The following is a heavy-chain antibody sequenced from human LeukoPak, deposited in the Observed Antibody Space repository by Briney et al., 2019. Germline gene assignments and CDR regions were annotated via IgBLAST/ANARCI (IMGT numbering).Heavy chain of an antibody. J-gene: IGHJ4*02. CDR2: INSDGSST. V-gene: IGHV3-74*01. CDR3: ARDFKRARYSATGYSFDY. Sequence: GGSLRLSCAASGFTFSSYWMHWVRQAPGKGLVWVSRINSDGSSTSYADSVKGRFTISRDNAKNTLYLQMNSLRAEDTAVHYCARDFKRARYSATGYSFDYWGQGTLVTVSS. D-gene: IGHD5-12*01. CDR1: GFTFSSYW.